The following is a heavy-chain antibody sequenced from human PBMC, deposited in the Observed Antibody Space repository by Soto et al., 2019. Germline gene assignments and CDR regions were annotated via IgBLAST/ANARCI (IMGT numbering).Heavy chain of an antibody. CDR2: IIPRFGTA. V-gene: IGHV1-69*13. CDR3: AKVKYDSSGYYRNFDY. J-gene: IGHJ4*02. Sequence: SVKVSCKASAGTFSSYAISWVRQAPGQGLEWVGGIIPRFGTANYAQKFQGRVTITADESTSTAYMELSSLRSEDTAMYYCAKVKYDSSGYYRNFDYWGQGTLVTVSS. CDR1: AGTFSSYA. D-gene: IGHD3-22*01.